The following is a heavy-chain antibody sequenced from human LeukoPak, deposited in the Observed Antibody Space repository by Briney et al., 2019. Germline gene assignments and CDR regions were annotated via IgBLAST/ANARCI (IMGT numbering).Heavy chain of an antibody. V-gene: IGHV3-48*01. D-gene: IGHD3-16*01. J-gene: IGHJ6*03. CDR2: ISSSSSTI. CDR1: GFSFSSYS. Sequence: GGSLRLSRAASGFSFSSYSMNWVRQAPGKGLEWVSYISSSSSTIYYADSVKGRFTISRDNAKNSLYLQMNSLRAEDTAVYYCARGMGAADYYYYMDVWGKGTTVTVSS. CDR3: ARGMGAADYYYYMDV.